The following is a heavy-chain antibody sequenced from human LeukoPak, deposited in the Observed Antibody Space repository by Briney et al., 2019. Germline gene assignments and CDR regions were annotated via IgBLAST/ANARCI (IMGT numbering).Heavy chain of an antibody. CDR3: ARGAAAAIRGTLFDY. J-gene: IGHJ4*02. V-gene: IGHV3-21*01. CDR2: ISSSSSYI. CDR1: GFAFSSYS. D-gene: IGHD2-2*02. Sequence: GSLRLSCAASGFAFSSYSMNWVRQASGKGLEWVSSISSSSSYIYYADSVKGRFTISRDNAKNSLYLQMNSLRAEDTAVYYCARGAAAAIRGTLFDYWGQGTLVTVSS.